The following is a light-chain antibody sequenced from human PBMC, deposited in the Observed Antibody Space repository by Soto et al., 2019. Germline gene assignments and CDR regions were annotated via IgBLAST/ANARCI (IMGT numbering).Light chain of an antibody. CDR2: EVT. Sequence: QSALTQPASVSGSPGQSITISCTGTSSDVGGYNYVSWYQQHPGKAPKLIIYEVTHRPSGVSSRFYGSRSGSTASLTISGLQAEDEADYYCKSRTTRNTLVFGGGTKVTVL. CDR3: KSRTTRNTLV. CDR1: SSDVGGYNY. J-gene: IGLJ3*02. V-gene: IGLV2-14*01.